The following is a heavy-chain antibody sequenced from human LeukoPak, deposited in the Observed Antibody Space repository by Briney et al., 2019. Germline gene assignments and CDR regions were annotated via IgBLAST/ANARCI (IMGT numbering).Heavy chain of an antibody. CDR2: IYSSGST. CDR1: GGSISSYY. V-gene: IGHV4-4*07. CDR3: AKVVVFGVVSSDYYYYYMDV. Sequence: SETLSLTCIVSGGSISSYYWSWIRQPAGKGLEWIGRIYSSGSTNYSPSLKSRVTMSVDTSKNQFSLKLSSVTAADTAVYYCAKVVVFGVVSSDYYYYYMDVWGKGTTVTVSS. J-gene: IGHJ6*03. D-gene: IGHD3-3*01.